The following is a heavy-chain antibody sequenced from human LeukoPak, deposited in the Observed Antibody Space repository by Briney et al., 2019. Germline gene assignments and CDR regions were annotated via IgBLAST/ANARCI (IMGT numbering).Heavy chain of an antibody. J-gene: IGHJ4*02. CDR1: GFTFSSYA. Sequence: PGGSLRLSCAASGFTFSSYAMSWVRQAPGKGLEWVSAISGSGGSTYYADSAKGRFTISRDNSKNTLYLQMNSLRAEDTAVYYCAKDRVPLAARPLHFDYWGQGTLVTVSS. V-gene: IGHV3-23*01. CDR3: AKDRVPLAARPLHFDY. D-gene: IGHD6-6*01. CDR2: ISGSGGST.